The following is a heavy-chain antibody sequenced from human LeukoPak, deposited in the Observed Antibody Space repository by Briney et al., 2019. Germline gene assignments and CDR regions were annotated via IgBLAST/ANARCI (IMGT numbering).Heavy chain of an antibody. CDR3: ARGYSSSPADL. Sequence: SVKVSCKASGVTFSSYTISWVRQAPGQGLEWMGRIIPIFGTANYAQKFQGRVTITTDESTSTAYMELSSLRSEDTAVYYCARGYSSSPADLWGQGTLVTVSS. J-gene: IGHJ4*02. D-gene: IGHD6-13*01. CDR2: IIPIFGTA. CDR1: GVTFSSYT. V-gene: IGHV1-69*05.